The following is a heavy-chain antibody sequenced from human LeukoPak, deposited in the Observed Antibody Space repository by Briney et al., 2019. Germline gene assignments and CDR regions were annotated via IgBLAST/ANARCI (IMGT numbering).Heavy chain of an antibody. CDR1: GYTFTRYD. CDR2: ISAYNGNT. CDR3: AREAMIVLDY. J-gene: IGHJ4*02. Sequence: ASVKVSCKASGYTFTRYDINWVRQATGQGLEWMGWISAYNGNTNYAQKLQGRVTMTTDTSTSTAYMELRSLRSDDTAVYYCAREAMIVLDYWGQGTLVTVSS. D-gene: IGHD3-22*01. V-gene: IGHV1-18*01.